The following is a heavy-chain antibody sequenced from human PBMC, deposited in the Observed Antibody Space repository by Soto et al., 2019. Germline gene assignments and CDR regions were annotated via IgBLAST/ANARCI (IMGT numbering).Heavy chain of an antibody. J-gene: IGHJ4*02. CDR3: ARHPTRPYDSSGYYYDISDY. CDR2: IYYSGST. Sequence: PSETLSLTCTVSGGSISSSSYYWGWIRQPPGKGLEWIGSIYYSGSTYYNPSLKSRVTISVDTSKNQFSLKLSSVTAADTAVYYCARHPTRPYDSSGYYYDISDYWGQGTLVTVSS. D-gene: IGHD3-22*01. CDR1: GGSISSSSYY. V-gene: IGHV4-39*01.